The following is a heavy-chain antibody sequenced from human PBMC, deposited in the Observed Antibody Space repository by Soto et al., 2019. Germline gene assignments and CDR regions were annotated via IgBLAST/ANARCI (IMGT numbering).Heavy chain of an antibody. D-gene: IGHD1-26*01. CDR3: AKDTLGIGY. Sequence: PGGSLRLSCAASGFTFSIYAMSWVRQAPGKGLEWVSAIANSGGRTYYADSVKGRFTISRDNSKNTLSLQMNSLRADDTAVYYCAKDTLGIGYWGQGTLVT. J-gene: IGHJ4*02. CDR1: GFTFSIYA. V-gene: IGHV3-23*01. CDR2: IANSGGRT.